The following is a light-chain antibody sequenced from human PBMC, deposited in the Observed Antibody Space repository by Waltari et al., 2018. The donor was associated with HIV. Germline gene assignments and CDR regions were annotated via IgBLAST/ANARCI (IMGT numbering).Light chain of an antibody. Sequence: QSALTQPASVSGSPGQSITISCTGTSSDLDNFKSVSWYQHHPGKAPKVIIYEVSNRPPGVSYRFSGSKSGHTASLTISGLQAEDEADYFCMSYISSATPEFGGGTKLTVL. CDR1: SSDLDNFKS. V-gene: IGLV2-14*01. CDR2: EVS. CDR3: MSYISSATPE. J-gene: IGLJ3*02.